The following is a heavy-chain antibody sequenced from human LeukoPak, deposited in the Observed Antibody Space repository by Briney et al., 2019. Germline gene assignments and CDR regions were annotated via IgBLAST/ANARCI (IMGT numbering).Heavy chain of an antibody. D-gene: IGHD3-22*01. CDR3: ARSNYYDSSASFDY. CDR2: IYSGGST. J-gene: IGHJ4*02. Sequence: GGSLRLSCAASGFTVSSNYMSWVRQAPGKGLEWVSVIYSGGSTYYADSVKGRFTISRDNSKNTLYLQMNSLRAEDTAVYYCARSNYYDSSASFDYWGQGTLVTVSS. V-gene: IGHV3-53*01. CDR1: GFTVSSNY.